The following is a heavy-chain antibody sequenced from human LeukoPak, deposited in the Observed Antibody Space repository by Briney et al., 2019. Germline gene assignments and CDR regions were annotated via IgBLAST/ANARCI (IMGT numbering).Heavy chain of an antibody. CDR3: AAASIVGATFFDY. D-gene: IGHD1-26*01. CDR1: GYTFTGYY. J-gene: IGHJ4*02. Sequence: VASVKVSCKASGYTFTGYYIYWVRQAPGQGLEWMGGFDPEDGETIYAQKFQGRVTMTEDTSTDTAYMELSSLRSEDTAVYYCAAASIVGATFFDYWGQGSLVTVSS. V-gene: IGHV1-24*01. CDR2: FDPEDGET.